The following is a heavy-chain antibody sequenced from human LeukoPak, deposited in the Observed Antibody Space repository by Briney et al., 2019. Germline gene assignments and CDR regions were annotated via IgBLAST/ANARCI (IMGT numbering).Heavy chain of an antibody. J-gene: IGHJ4*02. CDR1: GGSISSYY. V-gene: IGHV4-59*01. CDR2: IYYSGST. CDR3: ARGARGYSYGHFDY. D-gene: IGHD5-18*01. Sequence: KPSETLSLTCTVSGGSISSYYWSWIRQPPGKGLEWIGYIYYSGSTNYNPSPKSRVTISVDTSKNQFSLKLSSVTAADTAVYYCARGARGYSYGHFDYWGQGTLVTVSS.